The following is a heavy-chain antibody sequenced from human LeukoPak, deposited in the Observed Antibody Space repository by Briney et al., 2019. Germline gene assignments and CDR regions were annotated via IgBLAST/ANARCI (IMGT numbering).Heavy chain of an antibody. V-gene: IGHV4-34*01. J-gene: IGHJ6*02. Sequence: PSETLSLTCAVYGGSFSGYYWSWIRQPPGKGLEWIGEINHSGVTNHNPSLKSRGTISVDTSKNQFSLKVSSVTAADTAVYFCARIRVTRADGGYSYGMDVWGQGTTVTVSS. CDR3: ARIRVTRADGGYSYGMDV. CDR2: INHSGVT. CDR1: GGSFSGYY. D-gene: IGHD4-11*01.